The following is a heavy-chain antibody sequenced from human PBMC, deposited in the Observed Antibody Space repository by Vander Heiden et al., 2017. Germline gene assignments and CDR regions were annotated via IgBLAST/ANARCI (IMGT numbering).Heavy chain of an antibody. Sequence: EVQLLESGGGLVQPGGSLRLSGAASGFVFSDFGMSWVRQAPGKGLEWVSGISGSDDDTYYGDSVKGRFTISRDKSNNTMLLQMNSLRVDDTAVYYCVRDSGWLAAYWGQGTLVTVSS. CDR3: VRDSGWLAAY. D-gene: IGHD5-12*01. CDR1: GFVFSDFG. CDR2: ISGSDDDT. V-gene: IGHV3-23*01. J-gene: IGHJ4*02.